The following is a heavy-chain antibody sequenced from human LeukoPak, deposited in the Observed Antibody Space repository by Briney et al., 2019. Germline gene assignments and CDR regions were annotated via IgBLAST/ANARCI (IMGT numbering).Heavy chain of an antibody. CDR2: ISINGGST. J-gene: IGHJ3*02. D-gene: IGHD3-10*01. CDR3: VKESRVVRGVIMVALDM. V-gene: IGHV3-64D*06. CDR1: GFTFSSYA. Sequence: GGSLRLSCSASGFTFSSYAMHWVRQAPGKGLEYVSGISINGGSTDYADSVKGRFTISRDNSKNTVYLQMSSLRAEDTAVYYCVKESRVVRGVIMVALDMWGRGTMVSVSS.